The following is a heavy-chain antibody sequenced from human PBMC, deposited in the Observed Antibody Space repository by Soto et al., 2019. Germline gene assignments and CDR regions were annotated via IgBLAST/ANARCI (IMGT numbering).Heavy chain of an antibody. Sequence: PGGSLRLSCTASGFTFSSYAMSYLRHAPWKGLEWVSASSGSGGSTYYADSVKGRFTISRDNSKNTLYLQMNSLRAEDTAVYCCAKNGWAVPAANNFDYRGQGTLVTVSS. CDR3: AKNGWAVPAANNFDY. D-gene: IGHD2-2*01. CDR1: GFTFSSYA. CDR2: SSGSGGST. V-gene: IGHV3-23*01. J-gene: IGHJ4*02.